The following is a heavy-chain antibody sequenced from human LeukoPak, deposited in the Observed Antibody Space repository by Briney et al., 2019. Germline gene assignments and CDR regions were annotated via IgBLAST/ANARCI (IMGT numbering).Heavy chain of an antibody. CDR1: GFTFSSYS. CDR2: ITTSGDT. V-gene: IGHV3-23*01. D-gene: IGHD6-13*01. J-gene: IGHJ4*02. CDR3: AKVPVWQQLVDY. Sequence: GGSLRLSCAASGFTFSSYSMGWVRQAPGKGLEWVSVITTSGDTYYADSLKGRFTISRDSSRNTLYLQMNGLRADDTAVYYCAKVPVWQQLVDYWGQGTLVTVSS.